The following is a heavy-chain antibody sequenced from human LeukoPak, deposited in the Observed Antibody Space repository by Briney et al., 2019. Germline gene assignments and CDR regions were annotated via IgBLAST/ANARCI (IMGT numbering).Heavy chain of an antibody. J-gene: IGHJ4*02. CDR3: AREWDAYCGGDCYSPFDY. CDR2: IRQDGSEK. V-gene: IGHV3-7*05. Sequence: GGSLRLSCAASGFTFSSYWMSWVRQAPGKGLEWVANIRQDGSEKYYVDSVKGRFTISRDNAKNSLYLQMNSLRAEDTAVYYCAREWDAYCGGDCYSPFDYWGQGTLVTVSS. CDR1: GFTFSSYW. D-gene: IGHD2-21*02.